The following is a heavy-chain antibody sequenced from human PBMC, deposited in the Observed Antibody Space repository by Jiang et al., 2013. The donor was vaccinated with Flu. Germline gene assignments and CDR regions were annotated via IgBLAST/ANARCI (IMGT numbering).Heavy chain of an antibody. J-gene: IGHJ4*02. Sequence: QLLESGGGVVQPGRSLTLSCAASGFTFKQSGMHWVRQAPGKGLEWVAVTTSYGINEDYADSVRGRFTISRDDSKHMLFLQMNSLRAEDTAVYYCVKDHDEWLRVLDSWGQGT. CDR3: VKDHDEWLRVLDS. CDR2: TTSYGINE. D-gene: IGHD5-12*01. CDR1: GFTFKQSG. V-gene: IGHV3-30*18.